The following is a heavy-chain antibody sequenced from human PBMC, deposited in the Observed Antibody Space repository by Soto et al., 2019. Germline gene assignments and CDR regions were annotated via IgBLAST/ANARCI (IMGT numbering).Heavy chain of an antibody. V-gene: IGHV6-1*01. J-gene: IGHJ4*02. CDR1: GDSVSGNSAA. Sequence: SPTLSLPCAISGDSVSGNSAAWNWIRQSPSRGLEWLGRTYYRSRWYNDYAVSVKSRITVTPDTSKNQFSLHLNSVTPEDTAVYYCARDFPYYVSSYSHLDYWGQGALVTVSS. CDR2: TYYRSRWYN. CDR3: ARDFPYYVSSYSHLDY. D-gene: IGHD3-16*01.